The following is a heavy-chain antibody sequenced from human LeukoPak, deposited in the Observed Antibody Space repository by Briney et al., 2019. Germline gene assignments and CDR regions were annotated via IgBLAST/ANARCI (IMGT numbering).Heavy chain of an antibody. CDR3: ASGHPVRLLPYSSGWRPFDY. CDR2: IWYDGSNK. CDR1: GFTFSSYG. D-gene: IGHD6-19*01. Sequence: PGGSLRLSCAPSGFTFSSYGMHWVRQAPGKGLEWVAVIWYDGSNKYYADSVKGRFTISRDNSKNTLYLQMNSLRAEDTAVYYCASGHPVRLLPYSSGWRPFDYWGQGTLVTVSS. V-gene: IGHV3-33*08. J-gene: IGHJ4*02.